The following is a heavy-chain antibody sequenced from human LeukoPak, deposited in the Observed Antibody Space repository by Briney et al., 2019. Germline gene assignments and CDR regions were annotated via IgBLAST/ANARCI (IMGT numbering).Heavy chain of an antibody. V-gene: IGHV3-23*01. CDR3: AKYRSCTNDECHGDFDY. J-gene: IGHJ4*02. Sequence: GGSLRLSCAASGFIFISYAMSWVRQAPSKGLEWVSTISCSGGSTYYADSVKGRFTISRDNSKNKVYLQMNSLRAEDTAVYYCAKYRSCTNDECHGDFDYWGQGTLATVSS. CDR1: GFIFISYA. CDR2: ISCSGGST. D-gene: IGHD2-8*01.